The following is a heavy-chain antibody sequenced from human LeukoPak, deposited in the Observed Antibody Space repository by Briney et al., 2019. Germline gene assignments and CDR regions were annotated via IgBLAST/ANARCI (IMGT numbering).Heavy chain of an antibody. D-gene: IGHD1-26*01. CDR3: ARGEDYFDY. V-gene: IGHV4-59*11. Sequence: PSETLSLTCAVSGGSISNHYWSWIRQPPGKGLEWIGDIHYSGTTNYNPSLKSRVTISVETSKTHFSLKLTSVTAADTAVYYCARGEDYFDYWGQGTLVTVSS. J-gene: IGHJ4*02. CDR1: GGSISNHY. CDR2: IHYSGTT.